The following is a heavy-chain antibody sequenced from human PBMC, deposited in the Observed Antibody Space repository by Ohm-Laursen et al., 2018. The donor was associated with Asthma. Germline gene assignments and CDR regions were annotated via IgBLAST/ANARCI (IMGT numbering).Heavy chain of an antibody. CDR3: AIRSKICYDTSHCFFDY. J-gene: IGHJ4*02. CDR2: ISSDGSNK. V-gene: IGHV3-30*03. Sequence: SLRLSCAASGFTFSSYGMHWVRQAPGKGLEWVAIISSDGSNKFHAESVKGRITPSRDNSKNTLYLEMNSLRAEDTAVYYCAIRSKICYDTSHCFFDYWGQGTLVTVSS. CDR1: GFTFSSYG. D-gene: IGHD2-2*01.